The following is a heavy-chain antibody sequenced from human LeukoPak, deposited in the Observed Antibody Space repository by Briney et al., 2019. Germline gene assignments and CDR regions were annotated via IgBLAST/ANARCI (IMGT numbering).Heavy chain of an antibody. CDR1: GFTVSSNY. J-gene: IGHJ5*02. Sequence: GGSLRLSCAASGFTVSSNYMSWVRQAPGKGLEWVSVIYSGGSTYYADSVKGRFTISRDNSKNTLYLQMNSLRAEDTAVYYCARDLDPTSTWRGGWFDPWGQGTLVTVSS. CDR3: ARDLDPTSTWRGGWFDP. CDR2: IYSGGST. V-gene: IGHV3-53*01. D-gene: IGHD6-13*01.